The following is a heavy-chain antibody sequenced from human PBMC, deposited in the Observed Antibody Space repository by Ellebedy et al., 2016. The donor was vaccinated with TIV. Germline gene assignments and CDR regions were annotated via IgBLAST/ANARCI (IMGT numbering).Heavy chain of an antibody. D-gene: IGHD4-11*01. CDR1: GYTFTTYW. J-gene: IGHJ4*02. V-gene: IGHV5-51*01. Sequence: GESLKISXQSSGYTFTTYWIGWVRQMPGKGLEWMGIIYPGDSDTTYGPSFQGQVTISADKPINTAYLQWSSLKASDSAMYYCARLSSQGYSLWGQGTLVTVSS. CDR3: ARLSSQGYSL. CDR2: IYPGDSDT.